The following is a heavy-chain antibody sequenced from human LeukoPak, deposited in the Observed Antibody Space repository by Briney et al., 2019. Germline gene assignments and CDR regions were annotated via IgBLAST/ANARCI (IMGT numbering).Heavy chain of an antibody. Sequence: ASVKVSCKASGYTFTSYYMHWVRQAPGQGLEWMGIINPSGGSTSYAQKFQGRVTMTRDTSISTAYMELSRLRSDDTAVYYCARAYYYGSVDYWGQGTLVTVSS. CDR3: ARAYYYGSVDY. D-gene: IGHD3-10*01. CDR1: GYTFTSYY. CDR2: INPSGGST. J-gene: IGHJ4*02. V-gene: IGHV1-46*01.